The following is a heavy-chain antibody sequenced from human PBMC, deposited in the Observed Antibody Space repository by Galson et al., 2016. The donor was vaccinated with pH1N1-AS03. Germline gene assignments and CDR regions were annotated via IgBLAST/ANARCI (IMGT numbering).Heavy chain of an antibody. Sequence: LTCTVSGGAIKSDYWSWIRQSPGKGLEWIGNAHYSGSANYNPSLKSRIIISLDMSNSQFSLRLASVTAADTAVYYCAREGVVPSSVDDYYSGMDVWGPGTRVIVSS. CDR2: AHYSGSA. V-gene: IGHV4-59*01. J-gene: IGHJ6*02. D-gene: IGHD5/OR15-5a*01. CDR1: GGAIKSDY. CDR3: AREGVVPSSVDDYYSGMDV.